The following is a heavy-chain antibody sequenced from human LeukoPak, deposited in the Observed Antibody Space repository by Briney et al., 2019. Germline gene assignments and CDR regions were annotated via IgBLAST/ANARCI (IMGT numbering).Heavy chain of an antibody. D-gene: IGHD2-2*01. CDR2: IYPRDGST. Sequence: GASVKVSCKASGYTFTSNYIHWVRQAPGQGLEWMGMIYPRDGSTSYAQKFQGRVTMTTDTSTSTAYMELRSLRSDDTAVYYCARDHNPTNIVVVPAAPGPPVIWGQGTMVTVSS. CDR3: ARDHNPTNIVVVPAAPGPPVI. CDR1: GYTFTSNY. J-gene: IGHJ3*02. V-gene: IGHV1-46*01.